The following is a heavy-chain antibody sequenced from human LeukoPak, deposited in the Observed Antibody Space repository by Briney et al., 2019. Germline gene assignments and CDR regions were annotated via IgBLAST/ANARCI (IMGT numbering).Heavy chain of an antibody. Sequence: GGSLRLSCAASGFTFSNAWMSWVRQAPGKGLEWVGRIKSKTDGGTTDYAAPMKGRFTISRDDSKNTLYLQMNSLKTEDTAVYYCTTFSMIVVVITTWGQGTLVTVSS. CDR3: TTFSMIVVVITT. CDR1: GFTFSNAW. D-gene: IGHD3-22*01. CDR2: IKSKTDGGTT. J-gene: IGHJ4*02. V-gene: IGHV3-15*01.